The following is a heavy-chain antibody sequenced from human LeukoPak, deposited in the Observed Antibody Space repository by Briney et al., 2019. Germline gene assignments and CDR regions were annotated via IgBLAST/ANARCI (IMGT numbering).Heavy chain of an antibody. D-gene: IGHD1-26*01. V-gene: IGHV4-30-4*02. Sequence: SDTLSLTCAVSGGSISSGDYYWSWIRQPPAKGLEWIGFIYHTGSFHYNPSLKSRVTISVDTSKNQFSLNLRSVTAADTAVYFCGRESWIVGTTSVWYYFDYWGQGTLVTVSS. J-gene: IGHJ4*02. CDR1: GGSISSGDYY. CDR2: IYHTGSF. CDR3: GRESWIVGTTSVWYYFDY.